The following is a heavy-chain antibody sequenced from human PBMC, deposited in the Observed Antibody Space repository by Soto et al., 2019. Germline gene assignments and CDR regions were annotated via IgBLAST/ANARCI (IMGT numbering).Heavy chain of an antibody. Sequence: PSETLSLTCTVSGDSITSSYWWSWVRQPPGRGLEWIGKISHTGTTYYNPSLESRITISVEKSKNQFSLKLTSVTAADTAVFYWGKQRRGWYNCFDHWGQGTLVTVSS. V-gene: IGHV4-4*02. CDR1: GDSITSSYW. J-gene: IGHJ5*02. CDR2: ISHTGTT. CDR3: GKQRRGWYNCFDH.